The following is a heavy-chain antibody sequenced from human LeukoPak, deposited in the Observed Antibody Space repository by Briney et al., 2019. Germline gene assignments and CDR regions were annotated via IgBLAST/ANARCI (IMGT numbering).Heavy chain of an antibody. CDR2: IYPGDSDT. J-gene: IGHJ6*02. V-gene: IGHV5-51*01. CDR3: ARQPRDGYYYYGMDV. D-gene: IGHD5-24*01. Sequence: GESLKISCKGSGYSFTSYWIGWVRQMPGKGLEWMGIIYPGDSDTRYSPSFQGQVTISADKSISTAYLQWSSLKASDTATYYCARQPRDGYYYYGMDVWGQGTTVTVSS. CDR1: GYSFTSYW.